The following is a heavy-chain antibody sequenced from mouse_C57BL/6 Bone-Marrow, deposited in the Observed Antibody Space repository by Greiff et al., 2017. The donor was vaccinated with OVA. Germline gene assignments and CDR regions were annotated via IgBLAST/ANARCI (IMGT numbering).Heavy chain of an antibody. Sequence: QVQLQQPGAELVKPGASVKLSCKASGYTFTSYWITWVKQRPGQGLEWIGDIYPGSGSTNYNEKFKSKATLTVDTSSSTAYMQLSSLTSEDSAVYYCARWGTTVVANWGQGTTLTVSS. CDR3: ARWGTTVVAN. D-gene: IGHD1-1*01. V-gene: IGHV1-55*01. J-gene: IGHJ2*01. CDR2: IYPGSGST. CDR1: GYTFTSYW.